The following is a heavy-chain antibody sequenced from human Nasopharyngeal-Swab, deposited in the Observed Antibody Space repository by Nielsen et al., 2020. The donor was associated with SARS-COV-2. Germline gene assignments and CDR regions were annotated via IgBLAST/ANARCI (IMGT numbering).Heavy chain of an antibody. Sequence: WVRQAPGQGLEWMGWISPYNGNTKYAQKFQGRVTMTTDTSTSTAYMELRSLRSDDTAVYYCARAVEIASAGLPYCYYYMDVWGKGTTVTVSS. J-gene: IGHJ6*03. V-gene: IGHV1-18*01. CDR3: ARAVEIASAGLPYCYYYMDV. CDR2: ISPYNGNT. D-gene: IGHD6-13*01.